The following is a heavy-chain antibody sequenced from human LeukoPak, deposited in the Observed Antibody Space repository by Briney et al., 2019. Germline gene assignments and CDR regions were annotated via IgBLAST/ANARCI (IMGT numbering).Heavy chain of an antibody. V-gene: IGHV3-21*01. CDR3: ARNPGIVVVPAATPGGYFDY. J-gene: IGHJ4*02. CDR1: GFTFSSYS. CDR2: ISSSSSYI. Sequence: GGSLRLSCAASGFTFSSYSMNWVRQAPGKGLEWVSSISSSSSYIYYADSVKGRFTITRDNAKNSLYLQMNSLRAEDTAVYYCARNPGIVVVPAATPGGYFDYSGQGTLVTVSS. D-gene: IGHD2-2*01.